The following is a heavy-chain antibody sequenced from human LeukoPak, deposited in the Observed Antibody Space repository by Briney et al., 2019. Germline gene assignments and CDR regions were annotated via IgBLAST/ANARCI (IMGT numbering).Heavy chain of an antibody. CDR1: GFTFSAYE. J-gene: IGHJ4*02. V-gene: IGHV3-48*03. D-gene: IGHD5-18*01. CDR2: ITSSGSTI. Sequence: GGSLRLSCAASGFTFSAYEMNWVRQAPGKGLEWISYITSSGSTIYYADSVKGRFTISRDNAENSLFLQMNSLRAEDTAVYFCARAQGGKIQLWDYYFDYWGQGTLVTVSS. CDR3: ARAQGGKIQLWDYYFDY.